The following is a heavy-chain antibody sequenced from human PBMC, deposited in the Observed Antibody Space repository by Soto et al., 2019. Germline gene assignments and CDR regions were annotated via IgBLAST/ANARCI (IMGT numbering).Heavy chain of an antibody. Sequence: EVQLVESGGGLGKPGGSLRLSCAASGLTLSSYSMNWVRQAPGKGLEWVSSISTSSRYIYYADSVKGRFTISRDNAKNSLYLQRNSLRVEDTAVYYCGKRGPPWEDWNGVDYYYGMDVWGQGTTVTVSS. CDR2: ISTSSRYI. V-gene: IGHV3-21*01. D-gene: IGHD1-1*01. J-gene: IGHJ6*02. CDR1: GLTLSSYS. CDR3: GKRGPPWEDWNGVDYYYGMDV.